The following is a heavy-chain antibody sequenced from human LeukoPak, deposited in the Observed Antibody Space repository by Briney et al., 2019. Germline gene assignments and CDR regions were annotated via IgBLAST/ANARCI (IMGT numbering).Heavy chain of an antibody. CDR3: ARGLGDYYDTSGYYYAVPAH. V-gene: IGHV1-8*01. D-gene: IGHD3-22*01. J-gene: IGHJ4*02. CDR2: MNPNSADT. Sequence: GASVKVSCKASGYTFTTYDITWVRQATGQGLEWMGWMNPNSADTAYAQKFQGRVAMTRDTSISTAYMELSSLRSEDTAVYYCARGLGDYYDTSGYYYAVPAHWGQGTLVTVSS. CDR1: GYTFTTYD.